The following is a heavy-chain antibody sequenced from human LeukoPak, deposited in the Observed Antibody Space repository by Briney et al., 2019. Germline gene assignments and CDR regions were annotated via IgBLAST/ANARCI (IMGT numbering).Heavy chain of an antibody. Sequence: SETLSLTCTVSGGSISSSSYYWGWIRQPPGKGLEWIGSIYYSGSTYYNPSLKSRVTISVDTSKNQFSLKLSSVTAADTAVYYCAAYSSLPDYFDYWGQGTLVTVSS. V-gene: IGHV4-39*01. CDR1: GGSISSSSYY. CDR3: AAYSSLPDYFDY. D-gene: IGHD6-6*01. CDR2: IYYSGST. J-gene: IGHJ4*02.